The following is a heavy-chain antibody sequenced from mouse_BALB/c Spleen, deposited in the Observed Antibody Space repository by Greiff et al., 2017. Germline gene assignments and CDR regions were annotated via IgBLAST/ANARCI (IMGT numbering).Heavy chain of an antibody. CDR1: GYSFTGYY. CDR2: INPYNGAT. CDR3: ARSPYGNYYFDY. Sequence: EVQLQQSGPELVKPGASVKISCKASGYSFTGYYMHWVKQSHVKSLEWIGRINPYNGATSYNQNFKDKASLTVDKSSSTAYMELHSLTSEDSAVYYCARSPYGNYYFDYWGQGTTLTVSS. D-gene: IGHD2-1*01. J-gene: IGHJ2*01. V-gene: IGHV1-26*01.